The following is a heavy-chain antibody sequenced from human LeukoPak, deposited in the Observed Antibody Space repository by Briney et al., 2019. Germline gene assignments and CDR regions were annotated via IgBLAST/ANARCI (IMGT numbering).Heavy chain of an antibody. J-gene: IGHJ4*02. D-gene: IGHD6-19*01. CDR3: ARISSGWYSDY. CDR2: INSDGSRT. CDR1: GFTFSSYW. Sequence: GGSLRLSCAASGFTFSSYWMHWVRQAPGKGLMWVSRINSDGSRTSYADSVKGRFTISRDNAKNTLNLQMNSLRAEDTAVYYCARISSGWYSDYWGQGTLVTVSA. V-gene: IGHV3-74*01.